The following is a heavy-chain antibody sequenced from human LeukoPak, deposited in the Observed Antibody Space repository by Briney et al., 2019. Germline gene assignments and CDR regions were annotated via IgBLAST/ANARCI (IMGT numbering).Heavy chain of an antibody. V-gene: IGHV4-59*01. CDR2: IYYSGST. Sequence: SETLSLTCTVSGGSISSYYWSWIRQPPGKGLEWIGYIYYSGSTNYNPSLKSRVTISVDTSKNQFSLKLSSVTAADTAVYYCAREAPDYGGLDHWGQGTLVTVSS. D-gene: IGHD4-23*01. J-gene: IGHJ4*02. CDR1: GGSISSYY. CDR3: AREAPDYGGLDH.